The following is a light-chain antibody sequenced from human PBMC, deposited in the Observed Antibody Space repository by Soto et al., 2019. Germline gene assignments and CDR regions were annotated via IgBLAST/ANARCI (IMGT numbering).Light chain of an antibody. CDR2: EVS. CDR1: SSDVGGYNY. CDR3: SSYAGSNNPVI. Sequence: QSVLTQPPSASGSPGQSVTISCTGTSSDVGGYNYVSWYQQHPGKAPKFMIYEVSKRPSGVPDRFSGSKSGNTASLTVSGLQADDEGDYYCSSYAGSNNPVIFGGGTKLTVL. J-gene: IGLJ2*01. V-gene: IGLV2-8*01.